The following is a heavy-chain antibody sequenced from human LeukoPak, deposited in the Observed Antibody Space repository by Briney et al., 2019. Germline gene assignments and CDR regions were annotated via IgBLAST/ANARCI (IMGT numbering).Heavy chain of an antibody. V-gene: IGHV3-48*03. CDR2: ISSSGSTI. D-gene: IGHD3-3*01. CDR1: GFTFSSYE. J-gene: IGHJ6*03. CDR3: ARAGLTRYYYMDV. Sequence: GGSLRLSCAASGFTFSSYEMNWVRQAPGKGLEWVSYISSSGSTIYYADSVKGRFTISRDNAKNSLYLQMNSLRAEDTAVYYCARAGLTRYYYMDVRGKGTTVTVSS.